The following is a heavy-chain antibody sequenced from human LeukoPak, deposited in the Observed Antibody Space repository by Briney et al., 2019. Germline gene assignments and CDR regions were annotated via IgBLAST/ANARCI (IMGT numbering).Heavy chain of an antibody. CDR2: IYTSGST. Sequence: TPSETLSLTCTVSGYSISSGYYWSWIRQPAGKGLEWIGRIYTSGSTNYNPSLKSRVTISVDTSKNQFSLKLSSVTAADTAVYYCARGPMVRGDRMDVWGKGTTVTISS. D-gene: IGHD3-10*01. V-gene: IGHV4-61*02. J-gene: IGHJ6*04. CDR3: ARGPMVRGDRMDV. CDR1: GYSISSGYY.